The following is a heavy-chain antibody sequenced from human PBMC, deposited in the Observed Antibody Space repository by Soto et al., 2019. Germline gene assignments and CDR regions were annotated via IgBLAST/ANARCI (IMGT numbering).Heavy chain of an antibody. CDR3: AKDRGRVFGGVIEYYFDY. V-gene: IGHV3-30*18. CDR1: GFTFSSYG. D-gene: IGHD3-16*02. CDR2: ISYDGSNK. J-gene: IGHJ4*02. Sequence: GVSLRLSCAASGFTFSSYGMHWVRQAPGKGLEWVAVISYDGSNKYYADSVKGRFTISRDNSKNTLYLQMNSLRAEDTAVYYCAKDRGRVFGGVIEYYFDYWGQGTLVTVSS.